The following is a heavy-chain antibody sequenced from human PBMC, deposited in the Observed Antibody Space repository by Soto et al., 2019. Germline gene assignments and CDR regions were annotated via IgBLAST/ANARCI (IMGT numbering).Heavy chain of an antibody. CDR3: TTFSGAYYDFWSGYYTADYYYGMDV. CDR1: GFTFSNAW. V-gene: IGHV3-15*07. CDR2: IKSKTDGGTT. J-gene: IGHJ6*02. Sequence: GGSLRLSCAASGFTFSNAWMNWVRQAPGKGLGWVGRIKSKTDGGTTDYAAPVKGRFTISRDDSKNTLYLQMSSLKTEDTAVYYCTTFSGAYYDFWSGYYTADYYYGMDVWGPGTTVTVS. D-gene: IGHD3-3*01.